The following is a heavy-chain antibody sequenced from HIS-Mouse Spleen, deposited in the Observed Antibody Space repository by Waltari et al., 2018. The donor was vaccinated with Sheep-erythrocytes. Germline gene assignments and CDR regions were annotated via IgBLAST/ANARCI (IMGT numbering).Heavy chain of an antibody. CDR2: IGTAGDT. Sequence: EVQLVESGGGLVQPGGSLRLSCAASGFTFSSYDMHWVRQATGKGRAWVSAIGTAGDTYYPGSVKGRFTISRENAKNSLYLQMNSLRAGDTAVYYCARANSGSYDDAFDIWGQGTMVTVSS. CDR3: ARANSGSYDDAFDI. D-gene: IGHD1-26*01. J-gene: IGHJ3*02. V-gene: IGHV3-13*01. CDR1: GFTFSSYD.